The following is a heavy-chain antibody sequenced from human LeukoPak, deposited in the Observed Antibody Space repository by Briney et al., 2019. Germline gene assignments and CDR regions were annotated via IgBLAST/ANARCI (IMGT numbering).Heavy chain of an antibody. CDR2: IYYSGST. Sequence: SETLSLTCTVSGGSISGYYWSWIRQPPGKGLEWIGYIYYSGSTNYNPSLKSRVTISVDTSKNQFSLKLSSVTAADTAVYYCARISSGVPLDAFDIWGQGTMVTVSS. D-gene: IGHD6-19*01. CDR3: ARISSGVPLDAFDI. J-gene: IGHJ3*02. CDR1: GGSISGYY. V-gene: IGHV4-59*08.